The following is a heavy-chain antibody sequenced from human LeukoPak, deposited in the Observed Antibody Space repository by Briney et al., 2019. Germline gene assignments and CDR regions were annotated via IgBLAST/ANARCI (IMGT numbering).Heavy chain of an antibody. CDR1: GYTFTSYG. CDR2: ISAYNGNT. D-gene: IGHD3-9*01. V-gene: IGHV1-18*01. J-gene: IGHJ6*04. Sequence: GASVKVSCKASGYTFTSYGISWVRQAPGQGLEWMGWISAYNGNTNYAQKLQGRVTMTEDTSTDTAYMELSSLRSEDTAVYYCATGHYDILTGYPYGMDVWGKGTTVTVSS. CDR3: ATGHYDILTGYPYGMDV.